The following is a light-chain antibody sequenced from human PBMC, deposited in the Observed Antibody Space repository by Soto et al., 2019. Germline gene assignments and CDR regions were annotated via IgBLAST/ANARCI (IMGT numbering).Light chain of an antibody. Sequence: EIVLTQSPGTLSLSPGERATLSCTASQSVSSNYLAWYQQKPGQAPRLLIYGASSRATGIPDRFSGSGSVTDFTLTISRLEPEDFAVYYCQQYGSSPTFGQGTRLEIK. J-gene: IGKJ5*01. CDR3: QQYGSSPT. V-gene: IGKV3-20*01. CDR2: GAS. CDR1: QSVSSNY.